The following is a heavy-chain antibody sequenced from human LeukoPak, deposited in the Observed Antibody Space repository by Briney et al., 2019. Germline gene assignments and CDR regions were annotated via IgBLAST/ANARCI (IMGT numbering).Heavy chain of an antibody. CDR1: GFTFSSYW. D-gene: IGHD4-17*01. CDR2: IKQDGSEK. CDR3: ARDSTVMLYGMDV. Sequence: GGSLRLSCAASGFTFSSYWMSWIRQAPGKGLEWVANIKQDGSEKYYVDSVKGRFTISRDNAKNSLHLQMNSLRAEDRAVYYCARDSTVMLYGMDVWGKGTTVTVSS. V-gene: IGHV3-7*03. J-gene: IGHJ6*04.